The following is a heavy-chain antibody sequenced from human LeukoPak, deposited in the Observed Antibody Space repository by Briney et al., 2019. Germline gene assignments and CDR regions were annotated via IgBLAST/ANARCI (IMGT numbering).Heavy chain of an antibody. Sequence: SETLSLTCAVSGGSISSSNWWSWVRQPPGKGLEWIGEIYHSGSTNYNPSPKSRVTISVDKSKNQFSLKLSSVTAADTAVYYCARGRYLTTGGGAAAGFLDYWGQGTLVTVSS. CDR3: ARGRYLTTGGGAAAGFLDY. CDR2: IYHSGST. D-gene: IGHD6-13*01. CDR1: GGSISSSNW. V-gene: IGHV4-4*02. J-gene: IGHJ4*02.